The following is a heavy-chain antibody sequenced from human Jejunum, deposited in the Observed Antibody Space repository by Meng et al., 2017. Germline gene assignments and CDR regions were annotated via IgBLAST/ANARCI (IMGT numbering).Heavy chain of an antibody. J-gene: IGHJ5*02. CDR1: GGSIGNHNV. CDR3: ARDLLDPNIAATGWFDP. D-gene: IGHD2/OR15-2a*01. V-gene: IGHV4-4*02. Sequence: QAHLQASGLWLEQPSGPPYLTCGVSGGSIGNHNVCSWVPQPPGKGLEWIGEISHTGRINYHPSLKSRVTMSLDKSKKQFSLDLTSVTGSDTAVYYCARDLLDPNIAATGWFDPLGQGTLVTVSS. CDR2: ISHTGRI.